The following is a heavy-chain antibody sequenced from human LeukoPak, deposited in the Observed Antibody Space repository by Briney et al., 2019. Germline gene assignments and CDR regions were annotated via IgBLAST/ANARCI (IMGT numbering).Heavy chain of an antibody. Sequence: GRSLRLSCAASGFTFSSYGMHWVRQAPGKGLEWVAVIWYDGSNKYYADSVKGRFTISRDNSKNTLYLQMNSLRAEDTAVYYCARAQVVPAATYYYYYGMDVWGKGTTVTVSS. CDR2: IWYDGSNK. J-gene: IGHJ6*04. CDR3: ARAQVVPAATYYYYYGMDV. CDR1: GFTFSSYG. D-gene: IGHD2-2*01. V-gene: IGHV3-33*01.